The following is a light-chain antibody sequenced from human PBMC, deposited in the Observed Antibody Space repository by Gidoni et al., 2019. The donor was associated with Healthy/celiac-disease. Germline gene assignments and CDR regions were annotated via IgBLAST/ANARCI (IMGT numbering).Light chain of an antibody. CDR3: QQYNNWLRA. J-gene: IGKJ1*01. V-gene: IGKV3-15*01. Sequence: EIVMTQSPATLSVSPGERATISCRASQSVSSNLAWYQQQPGQAPRLLIYGASTRATGIPARFSGSGSGTEFTLTISSLQSEDFAVYYCQQYNNWLRAFGQGTKVEIK. CDR2: GAS. CDR1: QSVSSN.